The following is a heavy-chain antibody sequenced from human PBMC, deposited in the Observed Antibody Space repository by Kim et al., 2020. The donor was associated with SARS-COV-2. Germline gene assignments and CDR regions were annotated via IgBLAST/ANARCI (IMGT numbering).Heavy chain of an antibody. V-gene: IGHV4-31*03. CDR3: ARAVASDSTSCYDFVPCSYAMGV. CDR1: GGSINRGGYY. D-gene: IGHD2-2*01. CDR2: IYHTGST. Sequence: SETLSLTCSVSGGSINRGGYYWTWIRQHPRKGLEWIGYIYHTGSTYYNPSLKSRLTISVDTSNNQFSLKLTSVTAADTAVYYCARAVASDSTSCYDFVPCSYAMGVWGQGTTVSVSS. J-gene: IGHJ6*02.